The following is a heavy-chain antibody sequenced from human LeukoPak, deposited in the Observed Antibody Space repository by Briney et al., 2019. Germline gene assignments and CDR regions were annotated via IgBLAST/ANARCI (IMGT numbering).Heavy chain of an antibody. CDR2: ISGSCGST. J-gene: IGHJ6*02. D-gene: IGHD1-1*01. Sequence: GGSLRLSCAASGFTFSSYAMSGGRQAPGKGLEWVSAISGSCGSTYYADSVKRLFTISRDNSSNTLYLQMNSLRAEDTAVYYCAKADGTTFYYYYGMDVWGQGTTVTVSS. V-gene: IGHV3-23*01. CDR3: AKADGTTFYYYYGMDV. CDR1: GFTFSSYA.